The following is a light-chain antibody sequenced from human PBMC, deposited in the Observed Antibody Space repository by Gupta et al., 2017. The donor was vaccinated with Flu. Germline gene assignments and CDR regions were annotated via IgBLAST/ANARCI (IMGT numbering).Light chain of an antibody. CDR3: QALDSNTAV. Sequence: SYELNQAPSVSVSPGQTASIACSGDRLGDKFASWYQQGPGQSPLMVIYQDTKRPSGIPERFSGSTTGNTATLTISESQAMDEADYYCQALDSNTAVFGGGTKLTVL. CDR1: RLGDKF. CDR2: QDT. V-gene: IGLV3-1*01. J-gene: IGLJ3*02.